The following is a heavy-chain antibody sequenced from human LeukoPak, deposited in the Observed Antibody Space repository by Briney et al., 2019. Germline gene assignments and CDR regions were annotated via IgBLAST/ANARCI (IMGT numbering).Heavy chain of an antibody. Sequence: GGSLRLSCAASGFTFRNYSMDWVRQAPGKGLEWGSSISSGSGYIYYADSVKGRFTISRDNAKNSLYLQMNSLRAEDTAVYYCARGGDDYINWWVAYMDVWGKGTTVTVSS. J-gene: IGHJ6*03. V-gene: IGHV3-21*01. D-gene: IGHD4-11*01. CDR1: GFTFRNYS. CDR2: ISSGSGYI. CDR3: ARGGDDYINWWVAYMDV.